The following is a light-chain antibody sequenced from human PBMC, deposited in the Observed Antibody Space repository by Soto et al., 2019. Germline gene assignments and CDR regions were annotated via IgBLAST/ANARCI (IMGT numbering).Light chain of an antibody. V-gene: IGKV3D-15*01. J-gene: IGKJ4*01. Sequence: ETVMTQSPATLSVSPGERATLSCMASQSVSSALAWYQQKPGQAPRLLIYGASNRATGIPDRFSGSGSGTDFTLTISSLQPEDFATYYCQQSYSTPLTFGGGTKVDIK. CDR1: QSVSSA. CDR2: GAS. CDR3: QQSYSTPLT.